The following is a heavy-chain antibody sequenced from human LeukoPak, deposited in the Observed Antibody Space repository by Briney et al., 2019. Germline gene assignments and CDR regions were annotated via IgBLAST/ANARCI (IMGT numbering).Heavy chain of an antibody. Sequence: GGSLRLSCAASGFTFSSFSMNWVRQAPGKGLEWVSSISSGSGYMYYADSVKGRFTISRDNAKNSLYLQMNRLRAEDTAVYFCARNLRDEYTTGWYPIGYWGQGTLVTVSS. V-gene: IGHV3-21*01. D-gene: IGHD6-19*01. CDR3: ARNLRDEYTTGWYPIGY. J-gene: IGHJ4*02. CDR2: ISSGSGYM. CDR1: GFTFSSFS.